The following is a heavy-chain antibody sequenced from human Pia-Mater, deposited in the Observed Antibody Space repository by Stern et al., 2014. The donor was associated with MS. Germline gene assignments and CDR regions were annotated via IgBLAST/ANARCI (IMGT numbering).Heavy chain of an antibody. J-gene: IGHJ4*02. D-gene: IGHD3-10*01. Sequence: VQLQESGPGLVKPSETLSLTCTVSGDSINSSNYYWGWIRQPPGKRLEWIGSIYYNGTTSYNPSLKSRVTISIEMSQNQFSLTLSSVTAADTAVYYCSSRGVTSMVRGPEDYWGQGTLVTVSS. V-gene: IGHV4-39*01. CDR3: SSRGVTSMVRGPEDY. CDR1: GDSINSSNYY. CDR2: IYYNGTT.